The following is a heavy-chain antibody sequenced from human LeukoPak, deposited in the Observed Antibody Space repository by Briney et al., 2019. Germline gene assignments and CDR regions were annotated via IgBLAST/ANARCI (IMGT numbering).Heavy chain of an antibody. Sequence: ASVKVSCKASGYTFTGYYMHWVRQAPGQGLEWMGWINPNSGGTNYAQKFQGRVTMTRDTSISTAYMELSRLRSDDTAVYYCARSGYYGRNYYYYMDVWGKGTTVTVSS. D-gene: IGHD3-3*01. CDR2: INPNSGGT. CDR3: ARSGYYGRNYYYYMDV. CDR1: GYTFTGYY. V-gene: IGHV1-2*02. J-gene: IGHJ6*03.